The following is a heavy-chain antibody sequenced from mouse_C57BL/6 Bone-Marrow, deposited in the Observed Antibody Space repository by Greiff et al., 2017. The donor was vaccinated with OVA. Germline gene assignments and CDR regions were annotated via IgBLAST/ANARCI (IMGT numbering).Heavy chain of an antibody. Sequence: QVQLQQPGAELVRPGTSVKLSCKASGYTFTSYWMHWVKQRPGRGLEWIGVIDPSDSYTNYNQKFKGKATLTVDTSSSTAYMQLSSLTSEDSAVYYCARFIYYGSSYGGYFDVWGTGTTVTVSS. CDR1: GYTFTSYW. CDR3: ARFIYYGSSYGGYFDV. V-gene: IGHV1-59*01. CDR2: IDPSDSYT. J-gene: IGHJ1*03. D-gene: IGHD1-1*01.